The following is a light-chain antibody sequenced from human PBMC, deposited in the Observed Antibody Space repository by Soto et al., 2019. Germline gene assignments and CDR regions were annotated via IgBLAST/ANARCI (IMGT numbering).Light chain of an antibody. CDR2: ENN. V-gene: IGLV1-51*02. Sequence: QSVLTQPPSVSATPGQTVTISCSGSSSNIGNNYVSWYQQLPGTAPNLLIYENNKRASGIPGRFSGSKSGTSATLGVSGLQTGDEGDYYCATRDSSLSAGVFGGGTKLTVL. CDR1: SSNIGNNY. CDR3: ATRDSSLSAGV. J-gene: IGLJ3*02.